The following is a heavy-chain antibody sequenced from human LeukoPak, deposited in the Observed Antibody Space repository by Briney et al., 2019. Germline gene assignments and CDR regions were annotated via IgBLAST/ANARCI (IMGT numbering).Heavy chain of an antibody. CDR1: GGTFNTFA. CDR2: VIPISGRT. J-gene: IGHJ6*03. D-gene: IGHD2-8*01. CDR3: ARAPEGYCTNGVCYDYYYYMDV. V-gene: IGHV1-69*05. Sequence: SVQVSCKASGGTFNTFAITWVRQAPGQGLEWMGGVIPISGRTNYAQNFQGRVTITTDESTSTAYMELSSLRSEDTAVYYCARAPEGYCTNGVCYDYYYYMDVWGKGTTVTVSS.